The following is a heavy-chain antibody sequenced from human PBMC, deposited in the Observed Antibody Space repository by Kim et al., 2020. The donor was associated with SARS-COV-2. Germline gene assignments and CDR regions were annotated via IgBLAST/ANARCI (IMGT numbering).Heavy chain of an antibody. J-gene: IGHJ4*02. Sequence: STNYNPSLRGRVTISVDTAKNQFSLKLSSVTAADTAVYYCARHSSSSFDYWGQGTLVTVSS. CDR2: ST. D-gene: IGHD6-13*01. CDR3: ARHSSSSFDY. V-gene: IGHV4-34*01.